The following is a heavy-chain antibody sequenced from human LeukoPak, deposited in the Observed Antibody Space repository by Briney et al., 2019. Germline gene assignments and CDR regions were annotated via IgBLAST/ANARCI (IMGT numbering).Heavy chain of an antibody. J-gene: IGHJ4*02. CDR3: ARDLTTVTTAYLAY. D-gene: IGHD4-17*01. CDR1: GVTFSTYT. Sequence: GSLRLSCTASGVTFSTYTMNWVRQAPGMGLQWVSSITPTNEYIYYADSVKGRFTISRDNARNSLYLQMNSLRAEDTAVYYCARDLTTVTTAYLAYWGQGTLVTVSS. CDR2: ITPTNEYI. V-gene: IGHV3-21*01.